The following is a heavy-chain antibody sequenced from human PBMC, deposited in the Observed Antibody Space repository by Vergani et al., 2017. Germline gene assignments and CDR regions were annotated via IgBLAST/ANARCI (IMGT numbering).Heavy chain of an antibody. CDR3: ARCPVVYYYYYMDV. D-gene: IGHD2-21*01. V-gene: IGHV3-30*04. J-gene: IGHJ6*03. CDR1: GFTFSSYT. Sequence: QVQLVESGGGVVQPGRSLRLSCVASGFTFSSYTFHWVRQAPGKGLEWVALISSDGTNKYSADSVKGRFTISRDNSKNTLYLQMNSLRADATAVYYCARCPVVYYYYYMDVWGKGTTVTVSS. CDR2: ISSDGTNK.